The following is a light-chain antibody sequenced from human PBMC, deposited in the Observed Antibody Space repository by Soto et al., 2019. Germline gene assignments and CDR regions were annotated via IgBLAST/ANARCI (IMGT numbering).Light chain of an antibody. CDR1: QSISSY. Sequence: DIQMTPAPSSLSASVGDRVTITCRASQSISSYLNWYQQKPGKAPKLLIYAASSLQSGVPSRFSGSGSGTDFTLTISSLQPEDFATYYCQQSYSTPRTVGQGTKVDSK. J-gene: IGKJ1*01. V-gene: IGKV1-39*01. CDR3: QQSYSTPRT. CDR2: AAS.